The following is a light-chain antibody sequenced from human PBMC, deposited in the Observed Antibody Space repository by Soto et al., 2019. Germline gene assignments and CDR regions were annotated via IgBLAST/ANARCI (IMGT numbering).Light chain of an antibody. J-gene: IGKJ2*01. CDR3: QQDYSTPYT. CDR2: WAS. V-gene: IGKV4-1*01. CDR1: QSVLYSSNNKNY. Sequence: DIVMTQSPDSLAVSLGERATINCKSSQSVLYSSNNKNYLVWYPQKPGQPPKLLIYWASTRESGVPDRFSGSGSGTDFTLTISSLQAEDVAVYYCQQDYSTPYTSGQGTKLEIK.